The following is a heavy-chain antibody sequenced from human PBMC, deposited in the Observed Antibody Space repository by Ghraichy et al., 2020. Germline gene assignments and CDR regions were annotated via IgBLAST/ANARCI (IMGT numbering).Heavy chain of an antibody. CDR2: IYYSGST. Sequence: SETLSLTCTVSGGSISSSTYYWGWMRQPPGKGLEWIGSIYYSGSTYYNPSLKSRVTISVDTSKNQFSLKLSSVTAADTAVYYCARRIVDSGDYYLGWFDPWGQGSLVTVSS. CDR1: GGSISSSTYY. D-gene: IGHD3-22*01. J-gene: IGHJ5*02. CDR3: ARRIVDSGDYYLGWFDP. V-gene: IGHV4-39*01.